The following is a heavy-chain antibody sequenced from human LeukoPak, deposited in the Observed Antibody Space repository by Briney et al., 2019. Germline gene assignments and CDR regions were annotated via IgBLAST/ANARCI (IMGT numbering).Heavy chain of an antibody. V-gene: IGHV3-7*01. Sequence: GGSLRLSCAASGFTFSSYWMSWVRQAPGKGLEWVANIKQDGSEKYYVDSVKGRFTISRDNAKNSLYLQMNSLRAEDTAVYYCARRPGIAVAGIDYWGQGTLVTVSS. J-gene: IGHJ4*02. D-gene: IGHD6-19*01. CDR2: IKQDGSEK. CDR1: GFTFSSYW. CDR3: ARRPGIAVAGIDY.